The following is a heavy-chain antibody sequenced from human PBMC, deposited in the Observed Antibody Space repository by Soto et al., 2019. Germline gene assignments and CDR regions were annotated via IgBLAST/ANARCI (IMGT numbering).Heavy chain of an antibody. Sequence: QVQLVESGGGVVQPGGSLRLSCAASGFRFGSYALDWVRQAPGKGLEWVASISYEGSNEHYADSVKGRFAISRDNSRSTVYLQLSSLRADDTADYFCARNVIYFDYWGQGALVTVST. J-gene: IGHJ4*02. CDR3: ARNVIYFDY. CDR1: GFRFGSYA. V-gene: IGHV3-30*09. CDR2: ISYEGSNE.